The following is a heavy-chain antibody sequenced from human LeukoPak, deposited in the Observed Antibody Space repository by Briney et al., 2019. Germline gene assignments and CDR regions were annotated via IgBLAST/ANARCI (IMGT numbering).Heavy chain of an antibody. Sequence: SETLSLTCAVYGGSFSGYYWSWIRQPPGKGLEWIGEINHSGSTNYNPSLKSRVTISLDTSNNQFSLKLSSVTAADTAVYYCARGLAYCGGDCYSSYGMDVWGQGTTVTVSS. CDR2: INHSGST. CDR3: ARGLAYCGGDCYSSYGMDV. CDR1: GGSFSGYY. J-gene: IGHJ6*02. D-gene: IGHD2-21*02. V-gene: IGHV4-34*09.